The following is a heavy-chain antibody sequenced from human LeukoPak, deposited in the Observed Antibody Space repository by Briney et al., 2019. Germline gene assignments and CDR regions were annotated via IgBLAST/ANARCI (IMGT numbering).Heavy chain of an antibody. D-gene: IGHD6-19*01. CDR3: AREVAEDYYYYGMDV. J-gene: IGHJ6*04. Sequence: SETLSLTCTVSGGSISSYYWSWIRQPPGKGLEWIGYIYYSGSTNYNPSLKSRVTISVDTSKNQFSLKLSSVTAADTAVYYCAREVAEDYYYYGMDVWSKGTTVTVSS. CDR2: IYYSGST. V-gene: IGHV4-59*01. CDR1: GGSISSYY.